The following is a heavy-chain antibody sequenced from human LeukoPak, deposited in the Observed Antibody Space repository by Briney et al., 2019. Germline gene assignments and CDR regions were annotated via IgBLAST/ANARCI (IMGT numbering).Heavy chain of an antibody. J-gene: IGHJ4*02. Sequence: SETLSLTCTVSGGSISSYYWSCIRQPAGKGLEWIGRIYTSGSTNYNPSLKSRVTMSVDTSKNQFSLKLSSVTAADTAVYYCASEGGSGDTYYFDYWGQGTLVTVSS. CDR3: ASEGGSGDTYYFDY. CDR2: IYTSGST. CDR1: GGSISSYY. D-gene: IGHD1-26*01. V-gene: IGHV4-4*07.